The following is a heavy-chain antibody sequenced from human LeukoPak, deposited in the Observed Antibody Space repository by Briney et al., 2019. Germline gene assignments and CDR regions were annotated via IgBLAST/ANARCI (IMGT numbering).Heavy chain of an antibody. CDR3: ARDKSRTYGSADAFDI. CDR2: INHSGST. J-gene: IGHJ3*02. D-gene: IGHD3-10*01. Sequence: SETLSLTCAVYGGSFSGYYWSWIRQPPGKGLEWIGEINHSGSTNYNPSLKSRVTISVDKSKNQFSLKLSSVTAADTAVYYCARDKSRTYGSADAFDIWGQGTMVTVSS. V-gene: IGHV4-34*01. CDR1: GGSFSGYY.